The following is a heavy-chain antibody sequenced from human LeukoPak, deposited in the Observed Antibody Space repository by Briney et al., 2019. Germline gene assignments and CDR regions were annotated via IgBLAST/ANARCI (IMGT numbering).Heavy chain of an antibody. CDR3: ARGGQCSSTSCYTNPNWFDP. CDR2: IYTSGST. V-gene: IGHV4-61*02. Sequence: LSETLSLTCTVSGGSISSSSYYWSWIRQPAGKGLEWIGRIYTSGSTNYNPSLKSRVTISVDTSKNQFSLKLSSVTAADTAVYYCARGGQCSSTSCYTNPNWFDPWGQGTLVTVSS. J-gene: IGHJ5*02. CDR1: GGSISSSSYY. D-gene: IGHD2-2*02.